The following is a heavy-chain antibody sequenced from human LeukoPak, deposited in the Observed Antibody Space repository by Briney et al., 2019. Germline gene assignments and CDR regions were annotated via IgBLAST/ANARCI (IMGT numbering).Heavy chain of an antibody. CDR3: AGTLWFGELLPIDY. V-gene: IGHV3-53*04. D-gene: IGHD3-10*01. CDR1: GFTVSSNY. J-gene: IGHJ4*02. CDR2: IYSGGHT. Sequence: GGSLRLSCAASGFTVSSNYMSWVRQAPGKGLEWVSIIYSGGHTYYADSVKGRFTISRHNSKNTLYLQMNSLRVEDTAAYYCAGTLWFGELLPIDYWGQGTLVTVSS.